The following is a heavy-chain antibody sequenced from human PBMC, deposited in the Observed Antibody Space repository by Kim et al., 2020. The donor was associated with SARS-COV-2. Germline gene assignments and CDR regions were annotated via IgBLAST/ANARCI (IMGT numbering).Heavy chain of an antibody. CDR1: GGSFSGYY. J-gene: IGHJ4*02. V-gene: IGHV4-34*01. D-gene: IGHD3-9*01. Sequence: SETLSLTCAVYGGSFSGYYWSWIRQPPGKGLEWIGEINHSGSTNYNPSLKSRVTISVDTSKNQFSLKLSSVTAADTAVYYCARRGGRYFDGTPFDYWGQGTLVTVSS. CDR3: ARRGGRYFDGTPFDY. CDR2: INHSGST.